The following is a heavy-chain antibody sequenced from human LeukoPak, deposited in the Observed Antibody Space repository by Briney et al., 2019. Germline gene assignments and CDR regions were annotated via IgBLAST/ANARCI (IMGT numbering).Heavy chain of an antibody. Sequence: PSETLSLTCTVSGGSISRYYWSWIRQPPGKGLEWIAYIYASGGTNYNPSLKSRVSISVDTSKNQFSLNLTSVTAADTAVYYCARHGKGVSYFYTFDFWGQGTLVTVSS. CDR1: GGSISRYY. D-gene: IGHD1-26*01. J-gene: IGHJ3*01. V-gene: IGHV4-4*09. CDR2: IYASGGT. CDR3: ARHGKGVSYFYTFDF.